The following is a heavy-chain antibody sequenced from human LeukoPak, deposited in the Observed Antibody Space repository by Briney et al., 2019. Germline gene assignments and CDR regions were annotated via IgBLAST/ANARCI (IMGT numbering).Heavy chain of an antibody. D-gene: IGHD3-22*01. CDR1: GFTFSSYA. CDR3: AKDALADYYDSSGPADY. V-gene: IGHV3-23*01. CDR2: ISGSGGST. J-gene: IGHJ4*02. Sequence: PGGSLRLSCAASGFTFSSYAMSWVRQAPGKGLEWVSAISGSGGSTYYADSVKGRFTISRDNSKNTLYLQMNSLRAEDTAVYYCAKDALADYYDSSGPADYWGQGTLVTVSS.